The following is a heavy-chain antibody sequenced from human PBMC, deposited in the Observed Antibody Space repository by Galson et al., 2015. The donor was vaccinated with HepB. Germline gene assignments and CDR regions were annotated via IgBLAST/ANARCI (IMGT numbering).Heavy chain of an antibody. CDR2: VWHDGSHK. CDR3: ARSYYDSSDVSFDY. J-gene: IGHJ4*02. V-gene: IGHV3-33*01. D-gene: IGHD3-22*01. Sequence: SLRLSCAASGFTFSSYGMHWVRQAPGKGLEWVAAVWHDGSHKYYADSVKGRFTISRDISKNTLDLQMNRLRVEDTAVYHCARSYYDSSDVSFDYWGRGILVTVYS. CDR1: GFTFSSYG.